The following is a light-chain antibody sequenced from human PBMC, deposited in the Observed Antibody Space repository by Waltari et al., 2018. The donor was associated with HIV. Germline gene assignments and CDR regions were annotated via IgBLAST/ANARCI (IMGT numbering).Light chain of an antibody. CDR3: QSYDSSLSGSV. Sequence: QSVLTQPPSVSGAPGQRVTISFTGSSSHIGAGYAVHWYQQFPGSAPKLLINGNVNRPSGVPDRFSDSKSGTSASLAITGLQAEDEADYYCQSYDSSLSGSVFGGGTKLTVL. V-gene: IGLV1-40*01. J-gene: IGLJ3*02. CDR2: GNV. CDR1: SSHIGAGYA.